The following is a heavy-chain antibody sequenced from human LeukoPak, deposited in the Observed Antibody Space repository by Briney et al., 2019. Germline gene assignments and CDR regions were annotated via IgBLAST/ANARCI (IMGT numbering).Heavy chain of an antibody. D-gene: IGHD3-10*01. J-gene: IGHJ5*02. V-gene: IGHV7-4-1*02. CDR3: ARDYYGSGSYDWFDP. CDR1: GYTFTSYA. Sequence: GASVKVSCKASGYTFTSYAMNWVRQAPGQGLEWMGWTNTNTGNPTYAQGFTGRFVFSLDTSVSTAYLQISSLKAEDTAVYYCARDYYGSGSYDWFDPWGQGTLVTVSS. CDR2: TNTNTGNP.